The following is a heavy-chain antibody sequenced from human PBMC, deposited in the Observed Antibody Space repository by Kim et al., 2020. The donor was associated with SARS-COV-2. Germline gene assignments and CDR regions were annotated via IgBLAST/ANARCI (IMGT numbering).Heavy chain of an antibody. CDR2: IRGSGGDT. CDR3: AKGKFYSATDPQYFDY. Sequence: GGSLRLSCAASGFTFSNFAMSWVRQTPERGLEWVSVIRGSGGDTFYADSVKGRFIISRDNSKNTLYLQINGLRVEDTAVYFCAKGKFYSATDPQYFDYWGQGTLVTVSS. D-gene: IGHD6-13*01. CDR1: GFTFSNFA. V-gene: IGHV3-23*01. J-gene: IGHJ4*02.